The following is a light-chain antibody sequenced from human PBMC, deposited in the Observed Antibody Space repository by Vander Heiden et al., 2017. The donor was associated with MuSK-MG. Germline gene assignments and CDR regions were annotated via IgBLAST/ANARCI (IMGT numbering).Light chain of an antibody. J-gene: IGLJ2*01. CDR3: SSEASSSNHVV. CDR2: DVN. CDR1: SRDVGGSNY. Sequence: QSALTQPASVSGSPGPSITIPCTGTSRDVGGSNYVSWYQQHPGKAPKLMIYDVNKWHSGVANSFSGSKYGNTATLTTAGRQAEEEADYYCSSEASSSNHVVFGGGTKLTVL. V-gene: IGLV2-14*01.